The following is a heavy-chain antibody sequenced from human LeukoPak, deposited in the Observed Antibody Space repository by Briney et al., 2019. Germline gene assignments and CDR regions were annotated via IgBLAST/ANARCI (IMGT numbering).Heavy chain of an antibody. CDR1: KFTFSNYG. D-gene: IGHD3-10*01. CDR2: ISSDGGTK. J-gene: IGHJ4*02. CDR3: AKEYDSGGYGAYFDY. V-gene: IGHV3-30*18. Sequence: GGSLRLSCTASKFTFSNYGMQWVRQAPGKGLEWVAVISSDGGTKYYADSVKGRFTLSRDNSRNTLDLQMNSLGPEDTAVYYCAKEYDSGGYGAYFDYWGQGTLVTVPS.